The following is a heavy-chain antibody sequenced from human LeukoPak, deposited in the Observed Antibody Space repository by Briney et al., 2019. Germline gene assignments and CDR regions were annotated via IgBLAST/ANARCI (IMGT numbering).Heavy chain of an antibody. D-gene: IGHD3-22*01. CDR1: GFTFNNYG. CDR3: ARVVGYYYDSSGYYGPYYFDY. V-gene: IGHV3-20*04. CDR2: IN. J-gene: IGHJ4*02. Sequence: GTSLSLSCAASGFTFNNYGMSWVRQAPGKGLEWVSGINYADSVKGRFTISRDNAKNSLYLQMNSLRAEDTALYYCARVVGYYYDSSGYYGPYYFDYWGRGTLVTVSS.